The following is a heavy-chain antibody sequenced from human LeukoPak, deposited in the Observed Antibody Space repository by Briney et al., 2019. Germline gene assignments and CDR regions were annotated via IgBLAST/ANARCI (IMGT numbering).Heavy chain of an antibody. J-gene: IGHJ4*02. CDR3: ASTYCSGGSCYWALDY. D-gene: IGHD2-15*01. CDR1: GGSISSYY. CDR2: IYYSGST. Sequence: QPSETLSLTCTVSGGSISSYYWSWIRQPPGKGLEWIGYIYYSGSTNYNPSLKSRVTISVDTSKNQFSLKLSSVTAADTAMYYCASTYCSGGSCYWALDYWGQGTLVTVSS. V-gene: IGHV4-59*08.